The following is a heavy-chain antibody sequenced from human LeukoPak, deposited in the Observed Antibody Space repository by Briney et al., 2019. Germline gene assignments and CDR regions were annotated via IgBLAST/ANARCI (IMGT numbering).Heavy chain of an antibody. D-gene: IGHD3-10*01. CDR1: GYTFTGYY. CDR2: INPNSGDT. Sequence: GASVKVSCKASGYTFTGYYVHWVRQAPGQGLEWMGRINPNSGDTNYAQKFQGRVTMTRDTSISTAYMELSRLRSDDTAVYYCARGWYYYGSGSYPEFDYWGQGTLVTVSS. CDR3: ARGWYYYGSGSYPEFDY. V-gene: IGHV1-2*06. J-gene: IGHJ4*02.